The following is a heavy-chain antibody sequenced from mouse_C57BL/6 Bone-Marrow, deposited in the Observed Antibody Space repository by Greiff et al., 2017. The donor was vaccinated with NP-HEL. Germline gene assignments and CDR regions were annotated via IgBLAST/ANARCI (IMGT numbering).Heavy chain of an antibody. CDR3: ARPGKSYAMDY. Sequence: VQLQQPGTELVKPGASVKLSCKASGYTFTSYWMHWVKQRPGQGLEWIGNINPSTGGTTYNEKFKSKATLTVDKSSSTAYMQLSSLTSEDSAVYDCARPGKSYAMDYWGQGTSVTVSS. D-gene: IGHD1-1*01. CDR1: GYTFTSYW. V-gene: IGHV1-53*01. CDR2: INPSTGGT. J-gene: IGHJ4*01.